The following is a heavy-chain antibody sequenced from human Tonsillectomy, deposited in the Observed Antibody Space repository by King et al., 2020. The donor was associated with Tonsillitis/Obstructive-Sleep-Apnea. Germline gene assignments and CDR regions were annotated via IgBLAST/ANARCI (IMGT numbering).Heavy chain of an antibody. CDR1: GYNFDTNW. V-gene: IGHV5-51*01. CDR2: RYVADSDT. Sequence: VQLVESGTEVKKPGESLKISCRASGYNFDTNWIGWVRQVPGKDLAWMGIRYVADSDTRYSPSFQDQVTISADKSISTAFLQWSSLKASDTAIYYCARRKKTQGVYDFWGQGTLVIVST. J-gene: IGHJ4*02. D-gene: IGHD3-10*01. CDR3: ARRKKTQGVYDF.